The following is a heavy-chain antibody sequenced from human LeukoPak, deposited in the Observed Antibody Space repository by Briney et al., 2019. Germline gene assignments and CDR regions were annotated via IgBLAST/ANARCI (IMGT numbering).Heavy chain of an antibody. Sequence: GGSLGLSCATSGFTFSRSAMNWVRQAPGRGLEWVSSISSDSYYIYYGDSLKGRFTISRDNAKNSLFLQMNSLRSEDTAVYYCARDRGGGSLDYWGQGTLVTVSS. V-gene: IGHV3-21*01. D-gene: IGHD3-16*01. CDR2: ISSDSYYI. J-gene: IGHJ4*02. CDR3: ARDRGGGSLDY. CDR1: GFTFSRSA.